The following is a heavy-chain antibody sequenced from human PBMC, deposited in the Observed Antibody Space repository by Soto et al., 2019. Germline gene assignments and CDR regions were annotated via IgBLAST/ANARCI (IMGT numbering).Heavy chain of an antibody. Sequence: QVTLKESGPVLVKPTETLTLTCTVSGFSLSNARMGVSWIRQPPGKALEWLAHIFSNDEKSYSTSLKSRLTISKDTSKSQVVLTMTNIDAVDTATYYCARTPLNDDFGDYDLGVDGYYYYGMDVWGQGTTVTVSS. V-gene: IGHV2-26*01. CDR3: ARTPLNDDFGDYDLGVDGYYYYGMDV. CDR1: GFSLSNARMG. CDR2: IFSNDEK. J-gene: IGHJ6*02. D-gene: IGHD4-17*01.